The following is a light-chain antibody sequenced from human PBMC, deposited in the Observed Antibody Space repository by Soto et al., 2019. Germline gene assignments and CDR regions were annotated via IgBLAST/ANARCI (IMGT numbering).Light chain of an antibody. CDR2: AAF. CDR3: QQSYSTPPYT. J-gene: IGKJ2*01. Sequence: DIQMTQSPSSLSASVGDRVTITCRASQSISSYLNWYQQKPVKAPKLLIYAAFILQSGVPSRFSGSGSGTDFTLTISSLQPEDFATYSCQQSYSTPPYTFGQGTKLEIK. CDR1: QSISSY. V-gene: IGKV1-39*01.